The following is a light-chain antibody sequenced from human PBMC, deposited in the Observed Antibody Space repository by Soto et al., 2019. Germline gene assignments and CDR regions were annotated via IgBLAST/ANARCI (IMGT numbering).Light chain of an antibody. J-gene: IGLJ1*01. CDR2: EVN. V-gene: IGLV2-8*01. Sequence: ALTQPPSASGSPGQSVTISCTGTSNDVGYYDYVSWYQQYPGKAPKLMIYEVNKRPSGVPDRFSGSKSGNTAFLTVSGLRAEDEAEYHCSSYAGSDNFVFGTGTKLTVL. CDR3: SSYAGSDNFV. CDR1: SNDVGYYDY.